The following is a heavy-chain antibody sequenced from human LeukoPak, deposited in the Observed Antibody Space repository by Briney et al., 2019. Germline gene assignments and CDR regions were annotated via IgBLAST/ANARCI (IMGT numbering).Heavy chain of an antibody. CDR3: ARSHSSGWLFFDY. Sequence: GGSLRLSCAASGFTFSSYGMHWVRQAPGKGLEWVAVIWYDGSNKYYADSVEGRFTISRDNSKNTLYLQMNSLRAEDTAVYYCARSHSSGWLFFDYWGQGTLVTVSS. V-gene: IGHV3-33*08. CDR2: IWYDGSNK. J-gene: IGHJ4*02. CDR1: GFTFSSYG. D-gene: IGHD6-19*01.